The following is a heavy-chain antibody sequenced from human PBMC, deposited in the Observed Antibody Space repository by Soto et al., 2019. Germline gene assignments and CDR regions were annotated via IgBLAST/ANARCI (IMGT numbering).Heavy chain of an antibody. D-gene: IGHD2-15*01. J-gene: IGHJ4*02. CDR3: ARGGGWTFDY. CDR1: GGSISSGGYS. CDR2: IYHSGSS. V-gene: IGHV4-30-2*01. Sequence: QLQLQESGLGLVKPSQTLSLTCAVSGGSISSGGYSWSWIRQPPGKGLEWIGYIYHSGSSYFNPSLKSRVTISLDRSKNQFSLKLSSVTAADTAVYYCARGGGWTFDYWGQGTLVTVSS.